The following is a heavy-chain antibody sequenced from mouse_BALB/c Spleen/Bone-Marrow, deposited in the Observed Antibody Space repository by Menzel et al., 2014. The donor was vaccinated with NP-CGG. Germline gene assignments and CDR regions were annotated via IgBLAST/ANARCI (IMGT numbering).Heavy chain of an antibody. CDR1: GFTFSSYA. V-gene: IGHV5-9-3*01. CDR2: ISSGGSYT. Sequence: DVKLVESGGGLVKPGGSLKLSCAASGFTFSSYAMSWVRQTPEKRLEWVATISSGGSYTYYPDSVKGRFTISRDNAKNTLYLQMSSLRSEDTAMYYCARHITTVVADYWCQGTTLTVSS. D-gene: IGHD1-1*01. J-gene: IGHJ2*01. CDR3: ARHITTVVADY.